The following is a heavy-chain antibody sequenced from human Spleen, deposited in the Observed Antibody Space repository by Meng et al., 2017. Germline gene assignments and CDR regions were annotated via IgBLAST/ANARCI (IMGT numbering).Heavy chain of an antibody. CDR1: GFTFDDYG. Sequence: GGSLRLSCAASGFTFDDYGMSWVRQAPGKGLEWVSGISNSGGSTYYAGSVKGRFTISRDNSKNMLYLQMNSLRAEDTAVYYCAKVDNGSGKYSFDYWGQGTRVTVSS. CDR3: AKVDNGSGKYSFDY. J-gene: IGHJ4*02. D-gene: IGHD3-10*01. CDR2: ISNSGGST. V-gene: IGHV3-23*01.